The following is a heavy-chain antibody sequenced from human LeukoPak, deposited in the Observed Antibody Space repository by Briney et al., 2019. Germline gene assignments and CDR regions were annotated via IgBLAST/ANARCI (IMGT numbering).Heavy chain of an antibody. Sequence: GGSLRLSCAASGFTFGKSWIHWVRQAPGKGLVWVSHINRDGSSTNYADSVKGRFIISRDNAKNTLSLQMNSLRAEDTAVYYCARDYQYGLDVWGQGTTVTVS. CDR2: INRDGSST. CDR1: GFTFGKSW. CDR3: ARDYQYGLDV. J-gene: IGHJ6*02. V-gene: IGHV3-74*01.